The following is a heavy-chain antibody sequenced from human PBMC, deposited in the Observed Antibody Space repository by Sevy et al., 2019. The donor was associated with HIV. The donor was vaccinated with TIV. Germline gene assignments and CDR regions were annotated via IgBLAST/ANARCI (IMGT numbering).Heavy chain of an antibody. D-gene: IGHD5-12*01. CDR2: IIPIFGTA. CDR1: GGTFSSYA. J-gene: IGHJ4*02. Sequence: ASVKVSCKASGGTFSSYAISWVRQAPGQGLEWMGGIIPIFGTANYAQKFQGRVTITADESTSTAYMELSSLRSEDTAVYYCARGARGYSGYDSYYFDYWGQGTPVTVSS. CDR3: ARGARGYSGYDSYYFDY. V-gene: IGHV1-69*13.